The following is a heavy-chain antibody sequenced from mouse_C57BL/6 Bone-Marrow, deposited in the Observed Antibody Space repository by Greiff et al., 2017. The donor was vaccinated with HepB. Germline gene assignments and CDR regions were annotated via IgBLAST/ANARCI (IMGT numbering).Heavy chain of an antibody. D-gene: IGHD3-2*01. CDR1: GFTFTDYY. CDR3: ARYMGARQLGYYAMDY. V-gene: IGHV7-3*01. Sequence: EVKLMESGGGLVQPGGSLSLSCAASGFTFTDYYMSWVRQPPGKALEWLGFIRNKANGYTTEYSASVKGRFTISRDNSQSILYLQMNALRAEDSATYYCARYMGARQLGYYAMDYWGQGTSVTVSS. J-gene: IGHJ4*01. CDR2: IRNKANGYTT.